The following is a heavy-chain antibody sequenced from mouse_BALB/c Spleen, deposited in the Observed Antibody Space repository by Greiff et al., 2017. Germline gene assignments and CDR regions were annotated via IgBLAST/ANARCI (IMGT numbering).Heavy chain of an antibody. J-gene: IGHJ4*01. CDR1: GFSLTSYG. CDR3: ARYYGNYWGTMDY. V-gene: IGHV2-2*02. Sequence: QVQLKESGPGLVQPSQSLSITCTVSGFSLTSYGVHWVRQSPGKGLEWLGVIWSGGSTDYNAAFISRLSISKDNSKSQVFFKMNSLQANDTAIYYCARYYGNYWGTMDYWGQGTSVTVSS. CDR2: IWSGGST. D-gene: IGHD2-1*01.